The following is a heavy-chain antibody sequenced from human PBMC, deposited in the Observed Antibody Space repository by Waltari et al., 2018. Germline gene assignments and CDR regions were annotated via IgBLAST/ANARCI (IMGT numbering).Heavy chain of an antibody. Sequence: EVQLVESGGGLIQPGGSLRLSCAASGFTVSSKSMTWVRQAPGKGLEWVSVIHSGGDAYHADSVKGRFTISRDNSKNTLYLQRNSLRAEDTAVYYCARLPPGDYWGQGTLVTVSS. J-gene: IGHJ4*02. CDR3: ARLPPGDY. CDR2: IHSGGDA. CDR1: GFTVSSKS. V-gene: IGHV3-53*01. D-gene: IGHD3-10*01.